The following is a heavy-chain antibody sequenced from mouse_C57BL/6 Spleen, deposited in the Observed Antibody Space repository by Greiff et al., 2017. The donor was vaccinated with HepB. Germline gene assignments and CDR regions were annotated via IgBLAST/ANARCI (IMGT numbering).Heavy chain of an antibody. D-gene: IGHD1-1*01. J-gene: IGHJ1*03. Sequence: EVKLVESGGGLVQPKGSLKLSCAASGFSFNTYAMNWVRQAPGKGLEWVARIRSKSNNYATYYADSVKDRFTISRDNSESMLYLQMNNLKTEDTAMYYCVRHIPEYYGRGWYFDVWGTGTTVTVSS. CDR2: IRSKSNNYAT. CDR3: VRHIPEYYGRGWYFDV. V-gene: IGHV10-1*01. CDR1: GFSFNTYA.